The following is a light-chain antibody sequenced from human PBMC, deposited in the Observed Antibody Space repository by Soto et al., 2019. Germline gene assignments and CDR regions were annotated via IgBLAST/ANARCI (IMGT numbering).Light chain of an antibody. CDR1: QSISDW. Sequence: DIQMTQSPSTLSASVGARVSITCRASQSISDWLDWYQQRPGKAPRLLIYRASILQSGVPSRFSGSGSGTEYTLTIDSLQPDDFATYYCQQYNTYWTFGQGTKVEIK. V-gene: IGKV1-5*03. CDR3: QQYNTYWT. J-gene: IGKJ1*01. CDR2: RAS.